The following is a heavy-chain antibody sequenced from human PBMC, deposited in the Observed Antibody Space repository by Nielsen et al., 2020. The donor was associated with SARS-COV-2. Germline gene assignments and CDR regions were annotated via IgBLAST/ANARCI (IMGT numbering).Heavy chain of an antibody. Sequence: ASVTASCKVSGYTFTGYYMHWVRQAPGQWLEWMGWINPNSGGTNYAQKFQGRVTMTRDTSISTAYMELSRLRSDDTAVYYCARGHYYDSSGYYYPHYYYYYGMDVWGQGTTVTVSS. D-gene: IGHD3-22*01. CDR2: INPNSGGT. CDR3: ARGHYYDSSGYYYPHYYYYYGMDV. CDR1: GYTFTGYY. J-gene: IGHJ6*02. V-gene: IGHV1-2*02.